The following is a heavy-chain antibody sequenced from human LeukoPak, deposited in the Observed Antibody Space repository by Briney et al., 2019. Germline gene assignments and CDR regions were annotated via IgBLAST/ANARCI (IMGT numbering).Heavy chain of an antibody. V-gene: IGHV3-23*01. CDR2: ISGSGGST. J-gene: IGHJ5*02. CDR1: GFTFSSYA. Sequence: QPGGSLRLSCAASGFTFSSYAMSWVRQAPGKGLEWVSAISGSGGSTYYADSVKGRFTISRDNSKNTLYLQMNSLRAEDTAVYYCAKGTSIVVVTGDWFDPWGQGTLVTVSS. CDR3: AKGTSIVVVTGDWFDP. D-gene: IGHD2-21*02.